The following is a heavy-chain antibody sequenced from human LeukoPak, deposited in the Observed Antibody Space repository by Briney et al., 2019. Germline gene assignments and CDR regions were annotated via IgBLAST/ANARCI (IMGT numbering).Heavy chain of an antibody. Sequence: GGSLRLSCAASGFSFTTYWMSWVRQAPGKGLEWVANIKQDGTEKYYVDSVKGRFTISRDNAKNSLYLQMNSLRAEDTAVYYCARDRVGASWFDPWGQGTLVTVSS. CDR3: ARDRVGASWFDP. J-gene: IGHJ5*02. V-gene: IGHV3-7*01. CDR1: GFSFTTYW. CDR2: IKQDGTEK. D-gene: IGHD1-26*01.